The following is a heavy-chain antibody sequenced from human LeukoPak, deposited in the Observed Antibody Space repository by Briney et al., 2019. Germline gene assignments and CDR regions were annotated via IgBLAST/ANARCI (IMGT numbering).Heavy chain of an antibody. V-gene: IGHV4-39*07. CDR1: GGSISSTIYY. D-gene: IGHD4-17*01. J-gene: IGHJ4*02. Sequence: SETLSLTCTVSGGSISSTIYYWGWIRQPPGTGLEWIGSIYYRGSTYYNPSLKSRVAISVDTSKNQFSLKLSSVTAAGTAVYYCARRRRGDFDDSIDYWGQGTLVTVSS. CDR2: IYYRGST. CDR3: ARRRRGDFDDSIDY.